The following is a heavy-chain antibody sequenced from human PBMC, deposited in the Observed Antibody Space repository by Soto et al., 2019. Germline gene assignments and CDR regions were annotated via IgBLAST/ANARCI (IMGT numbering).Heavy chain of an antibody. CDR2: IYYSGRT. J-gene: IGHJ4*02. Sequence: SETLSLTCIVSGESISSISYYWGWIRQPPGNGLELIGSIYYSGRTYYNPSFKSRVTISIDTSKNQFSLKLSSVTATDTALYYCARQLTTVVTQAYFDXWGQGALVTVSX. V-gene: IGHV4-39*01. CDR3: ARQLTTVVTQAYFDX. CDR1: GESISSISYY. D-gene: IGHD2-21*02.